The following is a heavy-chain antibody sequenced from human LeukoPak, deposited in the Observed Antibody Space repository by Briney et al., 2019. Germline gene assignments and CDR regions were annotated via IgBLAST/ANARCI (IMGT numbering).Heavy chain of an antibody. J-gene: IGHJ4*02. Sequence: PGRSLRLSCSASGFSFRSYAMHWVRQAPGKGLAYVSAISSNGGTIYYADSVKARFTVSRDNSKNTLYLQMSSLRAEDTAVYYCVKVDGYSSGWLPDYWGQGTLVTVSS. D-gene: IGHD6-19*01. CDR2: ISSNGGTI. CDR1: GFSFRSYA. V-gene: IGHV3-64D*09. CDR3: VKVDGYSSGWLPDY.